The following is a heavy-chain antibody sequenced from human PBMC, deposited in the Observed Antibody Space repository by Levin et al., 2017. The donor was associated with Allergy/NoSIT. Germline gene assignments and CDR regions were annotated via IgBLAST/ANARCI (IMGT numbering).Heavy chain of an antibody. D-gene: IGHD4-17*01. CDR1: GGSFSGYY. CDR2: INHSGST. J-gene: IGHJ2*01. Sequence: PSETLSLTCAVYGGSFSGYYWSWIRQPPGKGLEWIGEINHSGSTNYNPSLKSRVTISVDTSKNQFSLKLSSVTAADTAVYYCARGHGGWYGDYSARWGRGTLVTVSS. V-gene: IGHV4-34*01. CDR3: ARGHGGWYGDYSAR.